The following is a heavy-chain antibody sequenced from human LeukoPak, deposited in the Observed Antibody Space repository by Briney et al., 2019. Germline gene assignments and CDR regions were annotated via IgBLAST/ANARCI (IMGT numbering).Heavy chain of an antibody. CDR2: ISGSGGST. Sequence: PGGSLRLSCAASGFTFSSYAMSWVRQAPGKGLEWVSAISGSGGSTYYADSVKGRFTISRDNSKNTLYLQMNSLRAEDTVVYYCAKDFDYGDENDYWGQGTLVTVSS. CDR3: AKDFDYGDENDY. CDR1: GFTFSSYA. D-gene: IGHD4-17*01. J-gene: IGHJ4*02. V-gene: IGHV3-23*01.